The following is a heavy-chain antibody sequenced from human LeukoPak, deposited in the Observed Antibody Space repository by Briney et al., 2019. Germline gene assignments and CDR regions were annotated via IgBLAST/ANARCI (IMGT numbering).Heavy chain of an antibody. CDR2: MNPNSGNT. J-gene: IGHJ6*02. Sequence: ASVKVSCKASGYTFTSYDINWVRQAPGQGLEWKGWMNPNSGNTGYAQKFQGRVTMTRNTSISTAYMELSSLRSEDTAVYYCARGLSAATVLYYYYGMDVWGQGTTVTVSS. V-gene: IGHV1-8*01. CDR1: GYTFTSYD. CDR3: ARGLSAATVLYYYYGMDV. D-gene: IGHD2-2*01.